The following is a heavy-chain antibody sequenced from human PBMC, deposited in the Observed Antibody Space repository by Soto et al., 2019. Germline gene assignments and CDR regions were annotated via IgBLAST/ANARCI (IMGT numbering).Heavy chain of an antibody. CDR2: IHSSGIT. V-gene: IGHV4-4*07. D-gene: IGHD6-13*01. Sequence: QVQLQASGPGLVKPSETLSLTCTVSGASMNSYHWSWIRQPAGKGLEWIGHIHSSGITNYNPSLKSRVTMSVDTSKNQFSLRLMSLTAADTAVYYCARDQGVAAAGITWFDPWGQGSLVTVSS. CDR3: ARDQGVAAAGITWFDP. CDR1: GASMNSYH. J-gene: IGHJ5*02.